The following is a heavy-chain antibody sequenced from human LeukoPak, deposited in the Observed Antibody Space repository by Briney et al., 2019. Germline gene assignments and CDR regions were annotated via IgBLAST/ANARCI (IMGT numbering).Heavy chain of an antibody. J-gene: IGHJ4*02. CDR3: ATADWESFYFDS. CDR2: TSYSEGT. CDR1: GGSVSRGGYY. V-gene: IGHV4-31*03. Sequence: NPSETLSLTCTVSGGSVSRGGYYWNWIRQHPGKGLEWIGFTSYSEGTYYNPSLMSRITISVDRPQNQFSLKMRDVTAADTAVYFCATADWESFYFDSWGQGVLVAVSS. D-gene: IGHD1-26*01.